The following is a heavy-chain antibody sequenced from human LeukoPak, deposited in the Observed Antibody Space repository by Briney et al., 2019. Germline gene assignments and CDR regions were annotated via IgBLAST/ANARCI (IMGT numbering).Heavy chain of an antibody. CDR2: IRSEAYGGTT. CDR3: ARDGCGSTSCYPVFDF. Sequence: PGGSLRLSCTASGFTLGDYTMSWVRQAPGKGLEWVGFIRSEAYGGTTEYAASVKGRFTISRDDSKSIAYLQMNSLKPEDTAMYYCARDGCGSTSCYPVFDFWGQGTLVTVSS. V-gene: IGHV3-49*04. D-gene: IGHD2-2*01. CDR1: GFTLGDYT. J-gene: IGHJ4*02.